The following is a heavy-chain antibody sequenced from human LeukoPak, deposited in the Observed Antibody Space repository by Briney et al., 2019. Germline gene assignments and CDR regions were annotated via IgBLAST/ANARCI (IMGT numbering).Heavy chain of an antibody. CDR3: VKGLDYSSSRMDS. CDR1: GFTFKSYA. CDR2: INTNGANT. D-gene: IGHD6-6*01. Sequence: GGSLRLSCSASGFTFKSYAMHWVRQAPGKGLEYVSSINTNGANTYYADSVKGRFTISRDNSRNTVYVQMNSLTPEDTAVYYCVKGLDYSSSRMDSWGQGTLVTVSS. J-gene: IGHJ4*02. V-gene: IGHV3-64*05.